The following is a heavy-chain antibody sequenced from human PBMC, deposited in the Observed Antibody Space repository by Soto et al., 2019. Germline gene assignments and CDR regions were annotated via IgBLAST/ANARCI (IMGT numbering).Heavy chain of an antibody. CDR1: ESTVSRDW. CDR3: ARDPSIVLVPAATYYSYYYGMNV. Sequence: PGGSLRLSCAIFESTVSRDWMNWVRQAPGKGLEWVAHINQDGSEKYYVDSVKGRFTISRDNAKNSLYLQMNSLRAEDTAVYYCARDPSIVLVPAATYYSYYYGMNVWLHGTTVTAS. J-gene: IGHJ6*02. CDR2: INQDGSEK. D-gene: IGHD2-2*01. V-gene: IGHV3-7*01.